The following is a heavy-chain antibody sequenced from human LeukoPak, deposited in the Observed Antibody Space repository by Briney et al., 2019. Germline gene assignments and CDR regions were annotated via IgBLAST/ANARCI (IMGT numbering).Heavy chain of an antibody. Sequence: GGSLRLSCAASGFTFSSYGMHWVRQAPGKGLEWVAFIRYDGSNKYYVDSVEGRFTISRDNSKNTLYLQMNSLRAEDTAVYYCAKDQSIAVAGLFDYWGQGTLVTVSS. CDR2: IRYDGSNK. CDR1: GFTFSSYG. V-gene: IGHV3-30*02. D-gene: IGHD6-19*01. J-gene: IGHJ4*02. CDR3: AKDQSIAVAGLFDY.